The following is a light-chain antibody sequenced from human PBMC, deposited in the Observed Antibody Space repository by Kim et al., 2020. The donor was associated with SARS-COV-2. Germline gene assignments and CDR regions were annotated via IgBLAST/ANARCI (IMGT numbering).Light chain of an antibody. CDR2: AAS. V-gene: IGKV1-27*01. CDR1: QDIANS. J-gene: IGKJ1*01. Sequence: SASVGDRVTITCRASQDIANSLAWYQQKPGKVPKLLIYAASTLQSGVPSRFSGSGSGTQFTLTIGSLQTEDVATYYCQKYNSAPWTFGPGTKVE. CDR3: QKYNSAPWT.